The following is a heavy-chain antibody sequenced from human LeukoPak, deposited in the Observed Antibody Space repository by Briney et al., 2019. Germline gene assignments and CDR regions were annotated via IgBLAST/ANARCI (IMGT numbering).Heavy chain of an antibody. CDR3: ARVPQKDIARDY. J-gene: IGHJ4*02. CDR1: GFTFSSYA. D-gene: IGHD2-15*01. CDR2: IRSSSSTI. V-gene: IGHV3-48*04. Sequence: GGSLRLSCAASGFTFSSYAMNWVRQAPGKGLEWVSYIRSSSSTIYYADSVKGRFTISRDNAKNSLYLQMNSLRAEDTAVYYCARVPQKDIARDYWGQGTLVTASS.